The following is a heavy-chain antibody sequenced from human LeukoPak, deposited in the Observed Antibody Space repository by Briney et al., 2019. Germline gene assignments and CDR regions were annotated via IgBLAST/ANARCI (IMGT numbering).Heavy chain of an antibody. CDR1: GVSISSYY. V-gene: IGHV4-59*01. CDR3: ARAGGGNTAMDLDY. J-gene: IGHJ4*02. CDR2: IFYSGRT. D-gene: IGHD5-18*01. Sequence: KPSETLSLTCTVSGVSISSYYWSWIRQPPGKGLEWIGYIFYSGRTSYNPSLKSRVTMSLDTSKNQFSLMLSSVTAADTAFYYCARAGGGNTAMDLDYWGQGTLVTVSS.